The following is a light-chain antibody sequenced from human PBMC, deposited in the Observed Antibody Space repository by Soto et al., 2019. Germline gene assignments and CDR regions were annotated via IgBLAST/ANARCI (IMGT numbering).Light chain of an antibody. V-gene: IGLV1-40*01. J-gene: IGLJ3*02. Sequence: QPVLTQPPSVTGAPGQRVTIFCTGSNSNIGAGYDVSWYQQFPGTAPRLLIYANTIRPSGVPGRFSGSKSGNTASLTVSGLQAEDEADYYCSSHAGSNNLVFGGGTKLTVL. CDR1: NSNIGAGYD. CDR2: ANT. CDR3: SSHAGSNNLV.